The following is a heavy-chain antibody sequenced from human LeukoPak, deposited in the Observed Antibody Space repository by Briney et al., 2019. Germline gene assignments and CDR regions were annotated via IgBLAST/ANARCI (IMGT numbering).Heavy chain of an antibody. Sequence: ASVKVSCKASGGTFSSYAISWVRQAPGQGLEWMGGISGSNGNTNYAQKFQGRVSMTADTSTSTAYMELRSLRSDDTAVYYCARSGRGTYYYFDLWGQGTLVTVSS. CDR1: GGTFSSYA. CDR3: ARSGRGTYYYFDL. D-gene: IGHD1-26*01. V-gene: IGHV1-18*01. J-gene: IGHJ4*02. CDR2: ISGSNGNT.